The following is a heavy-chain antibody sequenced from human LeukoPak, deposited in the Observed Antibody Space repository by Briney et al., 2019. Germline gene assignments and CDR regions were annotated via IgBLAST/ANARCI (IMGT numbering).Heavy chain of an antibody. CDR2: LRYDARNE. CDR1: GLVFSNYG. D-gene: IGHD5-12*01. Sequence: GGSLTLSCQTSGLVFSNYGMHWVRQAPDKGLEWVAYLRYDARNEYYADSVNGRFFISRDNSRNTLYLQMNSLRAEDTGVYSCAKDSNSGYVSVGPDYWGLGTLVTVTS. J-gene: IGHJ4*02. CDR3: AKDSNSGYVSVGPDY. V-gene: IGHV3-30*02.